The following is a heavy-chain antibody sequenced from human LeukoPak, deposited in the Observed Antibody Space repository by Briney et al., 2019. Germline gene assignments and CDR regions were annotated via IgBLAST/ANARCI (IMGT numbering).Heavy chain of an antibody. CDR2: IRYDGSNK. CDR1: GFTFSSYG. Sequence: GGSLRLSCAASGFTFSSYGMHWVRQAPGKGLEWVAFIRYDGSNKYYADSVKGRFTISRDNSKNALYLQMNSLRAEDTAVYYCAKAARYCSSTSCYYYYYMDVWGKGTTVTVSS. J-gene: IGHJ6*03. CDR3: AKAARYCSSTSCYYYYYMDV. V-gene: IGHV3-30*02. D-gene: IGHD2-2*01.